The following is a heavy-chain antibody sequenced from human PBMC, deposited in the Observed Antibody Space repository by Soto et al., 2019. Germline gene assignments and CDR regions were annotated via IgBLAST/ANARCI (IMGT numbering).Heavy chain of an antibody. CDR3: ARDHLNYYDGWFDP. CDR1: GFTFSSYG. J-gene: IGHJ5*02. V-gene: IGHV3-33*01. D-gene: IGHD3-22*01. CDR2: IWYDGSNK. Sequence: GGSLRLSCAASGFTFSSYGMHWVRQAPGKGLEWVAVIWYDGSNKYYADSVKGRFTISRDNSKNTLYLQMNSLRAEDTAVYYCARDHLNYYDGWFDPWGQGTLVTVSS.